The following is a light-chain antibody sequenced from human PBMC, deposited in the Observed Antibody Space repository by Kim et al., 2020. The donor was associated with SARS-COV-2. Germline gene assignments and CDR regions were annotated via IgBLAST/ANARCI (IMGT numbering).Light chain of an antibody. CDR3: QVWDSTTAV. CDR1: NMGNKN. J-gene: IGLJ3*02. V-gene: IGLV3-9*01. Sequence: SVALGQTARITWEGNNMGNKNVYWYQQKPGQAPVLVIYRDRSRPSGIPERFSGSNSGNTATLTISGAQVGDEADYYCQVWDSTTAVFGGGTKLTDL. CDR2: RDR.